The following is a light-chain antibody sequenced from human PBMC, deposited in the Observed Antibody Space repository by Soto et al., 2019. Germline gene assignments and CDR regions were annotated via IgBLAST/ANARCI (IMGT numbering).Light chain of an antibody. Sequence: QSALTQPRSVSGSPGQSVTISCTGTSGDIGDYNFVSWYQQHPGKAPKLIIYHVSKRPSGVPDRSSGSKSGNTASLTISGLQAEDEGDYYCCSYAGSYTLVFGGGTKLTVL. V-gene: IGLV2-11*01. J-gene: IGLJ2*01. CDR3: CSYAGSYTLV. CDR1: SGDIGDYNF. CDR2: HVS.